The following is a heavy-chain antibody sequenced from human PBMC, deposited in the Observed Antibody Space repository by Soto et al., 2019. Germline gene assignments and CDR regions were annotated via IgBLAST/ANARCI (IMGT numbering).Heavy chain of an antibody. CDR3: ARVPYSYGLLFYLDY. CDR1: GYTFTYYH. J-gene: IGHJ4*02. Sequence: ASVKVSCKASGYTFTYYHVHWVRQAPGQGLEWMGIINPNGGDTTYAQKFQGRVTMTRDTSTSTVYLEVSNLRSEATALYSCARVPYSYGLLFYLDYWGQGTLVTVSS. CDR2: INPNGGDT. V-gene: IGHV1-46*01. D-gene: IGHD5-18*01.